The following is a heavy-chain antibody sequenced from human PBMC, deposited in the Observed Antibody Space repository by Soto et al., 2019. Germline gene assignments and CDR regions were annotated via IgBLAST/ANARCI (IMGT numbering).Heavy chain of an antibody. J-gene: IGHJ5*02. CDR3: ARMETFGSLNWFDP. D-gene: IGHD3-16*01. Sequence: GASVKVSCKASGYSFTNNDVSWVRQATGQGLEWMGWMNPGSGDTGYAQKFQGRVTMTRDISIATAYMELSSLRSDDTDIYYCARMETFGSLNWFDPWGQGTLVTVSS. CDR2: MNPGSGDT. CDR1: GYSFTNND. V-gene: IGHV1-8*01.